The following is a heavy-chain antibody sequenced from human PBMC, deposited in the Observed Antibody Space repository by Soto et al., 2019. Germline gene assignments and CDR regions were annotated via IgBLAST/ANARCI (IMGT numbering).Heavy chain of an antibody. CDR3: IRSAPRTSGWFDP. D-gene: IGHD2-2*01. CDR2: INSDGSDK. J-gene: IGHJ5*02. CDR1: GFMLSVHW. V-gene: IGHV3-74*01. Sequence: GSLILSLAASGFMLSVHWMHLVRQAPGKVLVWVSRINSDGSDKSHADSVKGRFTVSRDNARNTLYLQMNSLTVEDTAVYYCIRSAPRTSGWFDPWGQGTLVTVSS.